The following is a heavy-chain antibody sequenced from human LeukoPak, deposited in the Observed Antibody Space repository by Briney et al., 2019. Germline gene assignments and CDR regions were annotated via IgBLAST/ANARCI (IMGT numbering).Heavy chain of an antibody. D-gene: IGHD6-19*01. CDR3: ARVTLGQWPNYYYYYYGMDV. V-gene: IGHV6-1*01. CDR2: TYYRSKWYN. Sequence: SQTLSLTCAISGDSVSSNSAAWNWIRQSPSRGLEWLGRTYYRSKWYNDYAVSVKSRITINPDTSKNQFSLQLNSVTPEDTAVYYCARVTLGQWPNYYYYYYGMDVWGQGTTVTVSS. CDR1: GDSVSSNSAA. J-gene: IGHJ6*02.